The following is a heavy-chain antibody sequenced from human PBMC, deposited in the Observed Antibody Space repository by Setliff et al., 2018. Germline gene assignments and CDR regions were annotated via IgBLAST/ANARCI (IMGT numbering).Heavy chain of an antibody. Sequence: SETLSLTCAVYGESFSGHYWSWIRQPPGKGLEWIGEINHSGSTNYNPSLKSRVTISVDTSQNQFSLKLSSVTAADTAAYYCASHPRVTIFGVVASDYWGQGILVTVSS. J-gene: IGHJ4*02. CDR3: ASHPRVTIFGVVASDY. CDR2: INHSGST. CDR1: GESFSGHY. V-gene: IGHV4-34*01. D-gene: IGHD3-3*01.